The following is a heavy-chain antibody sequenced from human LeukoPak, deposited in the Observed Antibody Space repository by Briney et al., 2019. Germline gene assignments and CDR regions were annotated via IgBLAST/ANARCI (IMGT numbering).Heavy chain of an antibody. J-gene: IGHJ6*02. D-gene: IGHD1-20*01. V-gene: IGHV3-30*18. Sequence: PGGSLRLSCAASGFTFNNFGMQWVRQAPGKGLEWVALISTDGSDKYYADSVKGRFTVSRDNSKNTLYLQMNGLRAEDTAVYYCAKEDNWNYYYYGMDVWGQGTTVTVSS. CDR3: AKEDNWNYYYYGMDV. CDR1: GFTFNNFG. CDR2: ISTDGSDK.